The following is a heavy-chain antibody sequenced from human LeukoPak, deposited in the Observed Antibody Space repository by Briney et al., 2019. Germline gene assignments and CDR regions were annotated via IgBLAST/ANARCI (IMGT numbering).Heavy chain of an antibody. J-gene: IGHJ4*02. V-gene: IGHV4-31*03. CDR1: GVSISSGGYY. D-gene: IGHD1-1*01. CDR3: ARGQADDGYDY. CDR2: ISYSGST. Sequence: SQTLSLTCTVSGVSISSGGYYWSWIRQHPGKGLEWIGYISYSGSTYYNPSLKSRVTISVDTSDNQFSLKLSSVTAADTAVYYCARGQADDGYDYWGQGTLVTVSS.